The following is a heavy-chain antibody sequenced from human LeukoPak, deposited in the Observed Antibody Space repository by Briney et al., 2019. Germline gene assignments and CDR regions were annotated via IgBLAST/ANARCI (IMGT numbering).Heavy chain of an antibody. Sequence: PSETLSLTCTVSGGSISSSSYYWGWIRQPPGKGLEGIRSIYYSGSTYYNPSLKRRVTISVDTSKNQFSLKLSSVTAADTAVYYCASLLLWFGELSESYNWFDPWGQGTLVTVSS. CDR1: GGSISSSSYY. V-gene: IGHV4-39*01. J-gene: IGHJ5*02. CDR2: IYYSGST. D-gene: IGHD3-10*01. CDR3: ASLLLWFGELSESYNWFDP.